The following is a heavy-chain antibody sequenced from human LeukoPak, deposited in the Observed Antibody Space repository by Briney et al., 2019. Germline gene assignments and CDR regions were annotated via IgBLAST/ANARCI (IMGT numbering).Heavy chain of an antibody. Sequence: GGSLRLSCAASGFTFSSYSMNWVRQAPGKGLEWVSYISSSSSTIYYADSVKGRFTISRDNAKNSLYLQMNSLRDEDTAVYYCARDSPNYYDSSGTSPYYYYYYGMDVWGQGTTVTVSS. CDR3: ARDSPNYYDSSGTSPYYYYYYGMDV. J-gene: IGHJ6*02. V-gene: IGHV3-48*02. D-gene: IGHD3-22*01. CDR2: ISSSSSTI. CDR1: GFTFSSYS.